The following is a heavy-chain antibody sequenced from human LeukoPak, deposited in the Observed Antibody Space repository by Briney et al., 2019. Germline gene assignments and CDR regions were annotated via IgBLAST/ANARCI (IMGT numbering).Heavy chain of an antibody. J-gene: IGHJ4*02. Sequence: GGSLTHSCVASGVTHSFYWMPWVRPARGEGVEWLANIKKEGSIQYYLVSVRGRFTISRDNAKTSVYQQLTSLRADDTAVYYCARDVWTGVAVSDYWGQGTLVTVSS. CDR2: IKKEGSIQ. V-gene: IGHV3-7*01. CDR3: ARDVWTGVAVSDY. D-gene: IGHD6-19*01. CDR1: GVTHSFYW.